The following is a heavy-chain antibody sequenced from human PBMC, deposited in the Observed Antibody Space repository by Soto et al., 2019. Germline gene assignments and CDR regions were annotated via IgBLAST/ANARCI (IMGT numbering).Heavy chain of an antibody. CDR3: ARDAHIVVVVAATPLGYYFDY. D-gene: IGHD2-15*01. Sequence: GGSLRLSCAASGFTFSSYAMHWVRQAPGKGLEWVAVISYDGSNKYYADSVKGRFTISRDNSKNTLYLQMNSLRAEDTAVYYCARDAHIVVVVAATPLGYYFDYWGQGTLVTVSS. CDR2: ISYDGSNK. V-gene: IGHV3-30-3*01. J-gene: IGHJ4*02. CDR1: GFTFSSYA.